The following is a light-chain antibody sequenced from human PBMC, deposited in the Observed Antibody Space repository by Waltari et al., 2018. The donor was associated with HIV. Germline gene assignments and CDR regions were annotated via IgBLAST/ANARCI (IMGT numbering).Light chain of an antibody. V-gene: IGLV3-1*01. J-gene: IGLJ2*01. CDR3: QAWDSSTSRVV. CDR1: KLWDKY. Sequence: SYELTQPPSVSVSLGQTASITCSGDKLWDKYACWYQQKPGQSPVLVIYQDSKRPSGIPERFSGSNAGNTATLTISGTQAMDEADDYCQAWDSSTSRVVFGGGTKLTVL. CDR2: QDS.